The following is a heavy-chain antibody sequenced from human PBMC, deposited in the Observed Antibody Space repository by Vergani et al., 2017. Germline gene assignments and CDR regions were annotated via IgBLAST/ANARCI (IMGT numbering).Heavy chain of an antibody. D-gene: IGHD3-10*01. CDR3: ASGFYN. V-gene: IGHV3-30-3*01. J-gene: IGHJ4*02. CDR1: GFTFSSYA. CDR2: ISYDGSNK. Sequence: QVQLVESGGGVVQPGRSLRLSCAASGFTFSSYAMHWVRQAPGKGLEWVAVISYDGSNKYYADSVEGRFTISRDNSKNTLYLQMNSLRAEDTAVYYCASGFYNWGQGTLVTVSS.